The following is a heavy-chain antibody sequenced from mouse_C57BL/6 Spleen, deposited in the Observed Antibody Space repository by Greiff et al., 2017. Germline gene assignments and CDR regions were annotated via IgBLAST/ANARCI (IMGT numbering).Heavy chain of an antibody. CDR1: GYAFSRYW. V-gene: IGHV1-80*01. J-gene: IGHJ4*01. CDR3: ARWGGYAMDY. Sequence: QVQLKESGAELVKPGASVKISCKASGYAFSRYWMNWVKQRPGKGLEWIGQIYPGDGDTNYNGKFKGKATLTADKSTSTAYMQLSSLTSEDSAVYFGARWGGYAMDYWGQGTSVTVSS. CDR2: IYPGDGDT.